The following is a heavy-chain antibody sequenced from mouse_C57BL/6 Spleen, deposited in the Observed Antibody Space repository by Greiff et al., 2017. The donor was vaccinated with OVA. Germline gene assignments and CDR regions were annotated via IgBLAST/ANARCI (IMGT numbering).Heavy chain of an antibody. CDR2: IDPSDSYT. CDR1: GYTFTSYW. V-gene: IGHV1-50*01. J-gene: IGHJ3*01. Sequence: QVQLKQPGAELVKPGASVKLSCKASGYTFTSYWMQWVKQRPGQGLEWIGEIDPSDSYTNYNQKFKGKATLTVDTSSSTAYMQLSSLTSEDSAVYDCARWRLDYYGSRGFAYWGQGTLVTVSA. CDR3: ARWRLDYYGSRGFAY. D-gene: IGHD1-1*01.